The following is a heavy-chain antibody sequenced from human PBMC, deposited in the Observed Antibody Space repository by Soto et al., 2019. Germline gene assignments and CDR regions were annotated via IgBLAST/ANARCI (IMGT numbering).Heavy chain of an antibody. V-gene: IGHV1-18*01. J-gene: IGHJ6*02. CDR2: IRDYNGNK. D-gene: IGHD5-18*01. Sequence: ASVKVSCEASGYTFTSDGSSLVRQAPGQGXEWMGWIRDYNGNKNYAQKIQGRVNMNKDTYTSTDYMELRSLRYDDTAVYYCAGSYEQIWLQGYYYGMDAWGQGTTVTVSS. CDR3: AGSYEQIWLQGYYYGMDA. CDR1: GYTFTSDG.